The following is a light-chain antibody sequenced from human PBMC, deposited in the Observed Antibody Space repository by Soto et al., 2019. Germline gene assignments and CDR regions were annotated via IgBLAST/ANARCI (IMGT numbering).Light chain of an antibody. J-gene: IGKJ1*01. CDR3: HQCYNFPRT. CDR2: SAY. V-gene: IGKV1-39*01. Sequence: DIQMTQSPSSLSASVGDRVTITCRASQNIDTYLNWYLQKPGQAPKLLIYSAYSLQSGVSPRFSGDGSGTDFTLTISSLQPEAFATYYCHQCYNFPRTFGQGTTV. CDR1: QNIDTY.